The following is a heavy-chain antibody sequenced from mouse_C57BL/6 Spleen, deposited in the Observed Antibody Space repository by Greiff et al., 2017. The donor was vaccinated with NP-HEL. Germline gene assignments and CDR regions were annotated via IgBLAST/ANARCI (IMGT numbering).Heavy chain of an antibody. CDR1: GYAFSSYW. CDR2: IYPGDGDT. CDR3: ARPPTDYYGSSYGFAY. J-gene: IGHJ3*01. D-gene: IGHD1-1*01. V-gene: IGHV1-80*01. Sequence: LQESGAELVKPGASVKISCKASGYAFSSYWMNWVKQRPGKGLEWIGQIYPGDGDTNYNGKFKGKATLTADNSSSTAYMQLSSLTSEDSAVYFCARPPTDYYGSSYGFAYWGQGTLVTVSA.